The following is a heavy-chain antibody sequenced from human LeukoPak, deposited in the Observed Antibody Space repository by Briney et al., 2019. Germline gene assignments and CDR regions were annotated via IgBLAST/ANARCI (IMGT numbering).Heavy chain of an antibody. CDR3: ARANYGGNSDFDY. J-gene: IGHJ4*02. CDR1: GFTFSSYW. CDR2: INSDGSIT. Sequence: PGGSLRLSCAASGFTFSSYWMHWVRQAPGKGLVWVSRINSDGSITTYADSVRGRFTISRDNAKSTLYLQMNSLRSEDTAVYYCARANYGGNSDFDYWGQGTLVTVSS. D-gene: IGHD4-23*01. V-gene: IGHV3-74*01.